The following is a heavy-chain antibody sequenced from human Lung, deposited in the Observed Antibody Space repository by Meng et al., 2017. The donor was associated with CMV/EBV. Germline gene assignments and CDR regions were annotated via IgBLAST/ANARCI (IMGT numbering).Heavy chain of an antibody. J-gene: IGHJ3*02. Sequence: GSXRLXCTVPGGSISSSSYYWGWIRQPPGKGLEWIGSIYYSGSTYYNPSLKSRVTISVDTSKNQFSLKLSSVTAADTAVYYCARKLVVPAAIRNDAFDIXGQGXMVTVSS. V-gene: IGHV4-39*07. CDR1: GGSISSSSYY. D-gene: IGHD2-2*01. CDR2: IYYSGST. CDR3: ARKLVVPAAIRNDAFDI.